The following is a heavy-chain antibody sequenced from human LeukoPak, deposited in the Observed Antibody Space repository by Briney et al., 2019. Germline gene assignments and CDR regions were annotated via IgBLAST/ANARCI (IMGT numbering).Heavy chain of an antibody. J-gene: IGHJ4*02. Sequence: GGSLRLSCAASGFTFSDYYMSWIRQAPGKGLEWVANIKEDGSTKYYLDSLEGRFTISRDNAKNSVYLQMNNLRAEDTAVYYCARIGYSSSSFDCWGQGTLVTVSS. V-gene: IGHV3-7*01. CDR2: IKEDGSTK. CDR1: GFTFSDYY. CDR3: ARIGYSSSSFDC. D-gene: IGHD6-6*01.